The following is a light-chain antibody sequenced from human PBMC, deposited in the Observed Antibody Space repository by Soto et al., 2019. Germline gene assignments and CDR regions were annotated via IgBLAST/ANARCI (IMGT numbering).Light chain of an antibody. CDR3: QQYNNHPMYT. J-gene: IGKJ2*01. CDR1: RSISNSF. Sequence: EIVLTQSPGTLSLSPGETATLSCRASRSISNSFLAWYQHKPGQAPRLLLYGAFNRATGVPDRFGGSGSGTEFTLTISSLQPDDFANYYCQQYNNHPMYTFGQGTKLEIK. CDR2: GAF. V-gene: IGKV3-20*01.